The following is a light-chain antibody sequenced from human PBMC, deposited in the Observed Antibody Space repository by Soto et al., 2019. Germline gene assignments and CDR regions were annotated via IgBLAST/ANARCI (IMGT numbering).Light chain of an antibody. CDR2: EVS. V-gene: IGLV2-8*01. CDR1: SSDVGGYNY. Sequence: QSVLTQPPSASGSPGQSVTISCTGTSSDVGGYNYVSWYQQHPGKAPKHMIYEVSKRPSGVPDRFSGSKSGNTASLTVSGLQAEDEADYYCSSYAGSNNHVVFGGGTKLTVL. CDR3: SSYAGSNNHVV. J-gene: IGLJ2*01.